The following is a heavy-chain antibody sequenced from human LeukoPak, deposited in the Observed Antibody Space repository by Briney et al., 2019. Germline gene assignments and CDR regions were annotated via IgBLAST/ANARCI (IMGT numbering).Heavy chain of an antibody. Sequence: GASVKVSCKASGYTFTGYYMHWVRQARGQGLEWMGWINPNSGGTNYAQKFQGRVTMTRDTSISTAYMELSRLRSDDTAVYYCARGYSSSWYEAFDIWGQGTMVTVSS. CDR2: INPNSGGT. J-gene: IGHJ3*02. CDR3: ARGYSSSWYEAFDI. V-gene: IGHV1-2*02. D-gene: IGHD6-13*01. CDR1: GYTFTGYY.